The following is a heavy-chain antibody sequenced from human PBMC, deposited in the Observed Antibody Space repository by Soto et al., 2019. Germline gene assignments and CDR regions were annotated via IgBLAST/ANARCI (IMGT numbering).Heavy chain of an antibody. V-gene: IGHV4-34*01. CDR2: INHSGST. D-gene: IGHD5-18*01. J-gene: IGHJ6*02. CDR3: ARGGAAMAFLYYYYYGMDV. CDR1: GGSFSGYY. Sequence: QVQLQQWGAGLLKPSETLSLTCAVYGGSFSGYYWSWIRQPPGKGLEWIGEINHSGSTNYNPSLKSRVTISVDTSKNQFSLKLSSVTAADTAVYYCARGGAAMAFLYYYYYGMDVWGQGTTVTVSS.